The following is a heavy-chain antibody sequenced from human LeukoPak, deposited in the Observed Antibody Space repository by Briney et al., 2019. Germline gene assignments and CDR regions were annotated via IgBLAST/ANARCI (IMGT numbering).Heavy chain of an antibody. J-gene: IGHJ4*02. CDR3: AREAMVADDFDY. D-gene: IGHD5-18*01. CDR1: GFTFSSYS. V-gene: IGHV3-21*01. CDR2: ISSYSSNI. Sequence: GESLRLSCAASGFTFSSYSMNWVRQAPGKGLEWVSSISSYSSNIYYADSVKGRFTISRDNAKNSLYLQMNSLRAEDTAVYYCAREAMVADDFDYWGQGTLVAVSS.